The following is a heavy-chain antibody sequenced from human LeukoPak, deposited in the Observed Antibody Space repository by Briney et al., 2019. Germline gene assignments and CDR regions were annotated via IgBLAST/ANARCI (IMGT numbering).Heavy chain of an antibody. V-gene: IGHV4-4*07. CDR1: GGSISSYY. J-gene: IGHJ4*02. CDR3: ARKDGDY. Sequence: PSETLSLTCTVSGGSISSYYWSWIRQPPGKGLEWIGLIYSSGSTLFNPSLKSRVAMYVDLTKNQLSLKLTFVTAADTAMYYCARKDGDYWGRGTLVTVSS. CDR2: IYSSGST.